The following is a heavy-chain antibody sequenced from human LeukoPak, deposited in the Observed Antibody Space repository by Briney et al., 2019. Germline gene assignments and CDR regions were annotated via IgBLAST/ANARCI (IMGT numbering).Heavy chain of an antibody. CDR1: GFTFSSYW. CDR2: INSDGSST. Sequence: GGSLRLSCAASGFTFSSYWMHWVRQAPGKGLVWVSRINSDGSSTSYADSVKGRFTISRDNAKNTLYLQMNSLRAEDTAVYYCARDQFRLVILGHYFDYWGQGTLVTVSS. D-gene: IGHD3-9*01. CDR3: ARDQFRLVILGHYFDY. V-gene: IGHV3-74*01. J-gene: IGHJ4*02.